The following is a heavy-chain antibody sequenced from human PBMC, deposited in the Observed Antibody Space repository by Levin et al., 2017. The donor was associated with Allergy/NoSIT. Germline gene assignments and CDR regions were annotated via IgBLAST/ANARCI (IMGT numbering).Heavy chain of an antibody. V-gene: IGHV4-59*01. J-gene: IGHJ2*01. CDR1: GDSMNNFY. CDR3: AREYGGDWYFDL. Sequence: SETLSLTCTVSGDSMNNFYWSWIRQPPGRGLEWIGYIHYDGKTNYNPSLKSRITISLDTSKNEFSLKLRAVTAADTAVYYCAREYGGDWYFDLWGRGTLVTVSS. CDR2: IHYDGKT. D-gene: IGHD2-21*01.